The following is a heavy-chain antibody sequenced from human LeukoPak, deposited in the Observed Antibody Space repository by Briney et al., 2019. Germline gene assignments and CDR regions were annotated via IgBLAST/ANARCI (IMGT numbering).Heavy chain of an antibody. Sequence: ASVKVSCKASGYTFTSYAMNWVRQAPGQGLEWMGWINTNTGNPTYAQGFTGRFVFSLDTSASTAYLQISSLKAEDTAVYYCAREESIVVVPAAPYGMDVWGQGTTVTVSS. CDR1: GYTFTSYA. J-gene: IGHJ6*02. CDR3: AREESIVVVPAAPYGMDV. D-gene: IGHD2-2*01. CDR2: INTNTGNP. V-gene: IGHV7-4-1*02.